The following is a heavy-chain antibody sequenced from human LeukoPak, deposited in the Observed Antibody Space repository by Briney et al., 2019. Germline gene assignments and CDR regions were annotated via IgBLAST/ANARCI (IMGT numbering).Heavy chain of an antibody. CDR2: INSDGSGT. CDR3: ARGGYNGFDY. J-gene: IGHJ4*02. D-gene: IGHD5-24*01. V-gene: IGHV3-74*01. CDR1: GFTFSSYW. Sequence: GGSLRLSCAASGFTFSSYWVHWVRQAPGKGLVWVSRINSDGSGTSYADSVEGRFTISRDNAKNTLYPQMNSMRAEDTAVYYCARGGYNGFDYWGQGTLVTVSS.